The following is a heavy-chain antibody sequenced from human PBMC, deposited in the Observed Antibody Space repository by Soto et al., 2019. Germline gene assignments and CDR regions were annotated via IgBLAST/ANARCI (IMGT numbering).Heavy chain of an antibody. Sequence: GGSLRLSCTASQFTFSVYGMSWVRQAPGKGLEWVSSISVTGENSLYADSVRGRFTISRDNSKNTLYLQMNSLRAEDTAVYYCGKERRGSGWSVCNFWGQGALVTVSS. J-gene: IGHJ4*02. V-gene: IGHV3-23*01. CDR3: GKERRGSGWSVCNF. CDR1: QFTFSVYG. D-gene: IGHD6-19*01. CDR2: ISVTGENS.